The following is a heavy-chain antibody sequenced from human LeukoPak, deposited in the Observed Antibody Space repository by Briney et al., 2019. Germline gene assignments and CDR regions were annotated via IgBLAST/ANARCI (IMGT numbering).Heavy chain of an antibody. D-gene: IGHD2-2*01. V-gene: IGHV1-3*01. Sequence: ASVKVSCKASGYTFTSYAMHWVRQAPGQRLEWMGWINAGNGNTKYSQKFQGRVTITRDTSASTAYMELSSLRSEDTAVYYCARSPQEVVVPAAMPNWFDPWGQGTLVTVSS. CDR3: ARSPQEVVVPAAMPNWFDP. CDR2: INAGNGNT. CDR1: GYTFTSYA. J-gene: IGHJ5*02.